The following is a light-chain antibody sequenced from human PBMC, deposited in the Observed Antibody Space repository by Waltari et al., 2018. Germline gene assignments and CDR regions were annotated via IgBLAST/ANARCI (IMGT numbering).Light chain of an antibody. Sequence: DIQMTQSPSTLSESVGDRVTITCRASQSISSWLAWYQQKPGKAPKLLIYKASSLESGVPSRFSGSGSGTEFTLTISSLQPDDFATYYCQQYNSYSTFGQGTKVEIK. CDR3: QQYNSYST. CDR1: QSISSW. V-gene: IGKV1-5*03. J-gene: IGKJ1*01. CDR2: KAS.